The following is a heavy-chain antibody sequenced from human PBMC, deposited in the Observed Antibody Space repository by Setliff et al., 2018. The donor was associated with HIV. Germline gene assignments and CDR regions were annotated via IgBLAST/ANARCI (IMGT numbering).Heavy chain of an antibody. V-gene: IGHV4-31*03. CDR1: GDSVSSVGHY. J-gene: IGHJ4*02. D-gene: IGHD6-6*01. Sequence: SETLSPTCTVSGDSVSSVGHYWSWIRQHPVKGLEWIGYIYYSGTTYYNPSLKSRLIISIDTSKNQFSLKLSSVTAADTAVYFCARAHIAARPFDHWGQGTLVTVSS. CDR3: ARAHIAARPFDH. CDR2: IYYSGTT.